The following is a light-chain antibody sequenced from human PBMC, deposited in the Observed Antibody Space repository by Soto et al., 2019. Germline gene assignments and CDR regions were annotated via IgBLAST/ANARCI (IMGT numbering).Light chain of an antibody. CDR1: SSDGGSYNL. Sequence: QSVLTQRASVSGSPGQSITISCTGTSSDGGSYNLVSWYQQHPGKAPKLIIYEVSKRPSGVSTRFSGSKSGNTASLTISGLQAEVEADYYSCSYADSSTFYVFGTGTKVTVL. CDR3: CSYADSSTFYV. J-gene: IGLJ1*01. CDR2: EVS. V-gene: IGLV2-23*02.